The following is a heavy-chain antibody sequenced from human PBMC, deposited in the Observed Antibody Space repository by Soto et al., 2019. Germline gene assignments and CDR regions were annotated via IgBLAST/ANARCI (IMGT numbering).Heavy chain of an antibody. CDR2: ISSIGSTI. CDR1: GFTFSSFE. D-gene: IGHD3-16*02. J-gene: IGHJ4*02. CDR3: ARGNSPVNVY. Sequence: PVGSLRLSCAASGFTFSSFEMNWVRQAPGKGLEWVSYISSIGSTIYYADSVKGRFTISGDNAKNSLYLQMNSLRAEDTAVYYCARGNSPVNVYWGQGTLVTVSS. V-gene: IGHV3-48*03.